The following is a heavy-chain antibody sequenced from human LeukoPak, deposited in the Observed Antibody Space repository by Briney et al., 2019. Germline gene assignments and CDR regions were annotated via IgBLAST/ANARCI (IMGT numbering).Heavy chain of an antibody. CDR3: ARDAGGSGCDVLDY. D-gene: IGHD3-22*01. CDR1: GYTFTTYG. V-gene: IGHV1-18*04. Sequence: ASVKVSCKGSGYTFTTYGISWVRQAPGQGLEWMGWITTYNGKTHYAQKFQGRVTMTADTSTRTVSTELRSLRSDDTAVYYCARDAGGSGCDVLDYWGQGTLVTVSS. CDR2: ITTYNGKT. J-gene: IGHJ4*02.